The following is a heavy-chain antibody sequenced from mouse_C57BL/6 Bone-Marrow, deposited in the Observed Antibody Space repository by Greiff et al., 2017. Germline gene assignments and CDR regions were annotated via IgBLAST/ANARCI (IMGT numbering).Heavy chain of an antibody. Sequence: EVQLQQSGPELVKPGASVKISCKASGYTFTDYYMNWVKQSHGKSLEWIGDINPNNGGTSYNQKFKGKATLTVDKSSSTAYMELRSLTSEDSAVYYCARSAGRGYAMDYWGQGTSVTVSS. CDR3: ARSAGRGYAMDY. J-gene: IGHJ4*01. V-gene: IGHV1-26*01. CDR1: GYTFTDYY. CDR2: INPNNGGT.